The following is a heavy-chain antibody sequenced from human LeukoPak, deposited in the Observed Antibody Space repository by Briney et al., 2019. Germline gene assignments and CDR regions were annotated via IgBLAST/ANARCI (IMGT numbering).Heavy chain of an antibody. V-gene: IGHV1-18*01. CDR2: ISANNGNTKYNT. J-gene: IGHJ4*02. CDR3: ARDRDRSGSQSY. D-gene: IGHD1-26*01. CDR1: GYTFTSYG. Sequence: GASVKVSCKASGYTFTSYGISWVRRAPGQGLEWMGWISANNGNTKYNTKYAQNLQGKVTMTTDISTSTAYMELRTLRSDDTAVYYCARDRDRSGSQSYWGQGTLVTVSS.